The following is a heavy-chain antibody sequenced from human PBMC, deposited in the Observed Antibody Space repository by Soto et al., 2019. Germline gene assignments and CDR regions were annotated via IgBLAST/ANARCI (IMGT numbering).Heavy chain of an antibody. CDR3: VRGVHLTAADDLDV. V-gene: IGHV5-51*01. CDR2: IYAGDSCS. CDR1: GYSFTTYW. Sequence: ESLKISCKGSGYSFTTYWIGWVRQMPGEGLEWVGVIYAGDSCSGYSPSCQGQVTNSAHKSSSTAYRQWSSQRAKDTPMYYCVRGVHLTAADDLDVWGQGTMVT. D-gene: IGHD6-13*01. J-gene: IGHJ3*01.